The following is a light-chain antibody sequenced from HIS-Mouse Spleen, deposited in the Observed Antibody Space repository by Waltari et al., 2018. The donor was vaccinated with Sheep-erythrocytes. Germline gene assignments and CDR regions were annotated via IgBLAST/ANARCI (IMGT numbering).Light chain of an antibody. CDR1: NIGSKS. V-gene: IGLV3-21*03. CDR2: DDS. CDR3: QVWDSSSDHPYV. Sequence: SHVLTPPPSVSVAPGKTARITCGGNNIGSKSVHWYQQKPGQAPVLVVYDDSDRPSGIPERFSGSNSGNTATLTISRVEAGDEADYYCQVWDSSSDHPYVFGTGTKVTVL. J-gene: IGLJ1*01.